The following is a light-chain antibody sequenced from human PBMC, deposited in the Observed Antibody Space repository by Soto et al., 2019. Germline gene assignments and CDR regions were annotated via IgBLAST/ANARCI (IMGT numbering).Light chain of an antibody. V-gene: IGLV2-14*03. CDR3: SSYTSGSTYV. CDR1: SIDVGAYNY. Sequence: QSVLTQPASVSGSPGQSITISCTGTSIDVGAYNYVSWYQQHPGKAPKLMIYDVSSRPSGVSNRFSGSKSGNTASLTISGLQAEDEADYYCSSYTSGSTYVFGTGTKVTV. CDR2: DVS. J-gene: IGLJ1*01.